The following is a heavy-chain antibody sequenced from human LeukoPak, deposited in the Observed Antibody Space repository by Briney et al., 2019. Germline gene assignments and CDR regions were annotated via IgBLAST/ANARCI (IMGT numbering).Heavy chain of an antibody. V-gene: IGHV4-34*01. CDR2: INHSGST. CDR1: GGSFSGYY. CDR3: ARVPLVRPPDY. J-gene: IGHJ4*02. Sequence: SETLSLTCAVYGGSFSGYYWSWIRQPPGKGLEWIGEINHSGSTNYNPSLKSRVTISVDTSKNQFSLKLSSVTAADTAVYYCARVPLVRPPDYWGQGTLVTVSS. D-gene: IGHD3-10*02.